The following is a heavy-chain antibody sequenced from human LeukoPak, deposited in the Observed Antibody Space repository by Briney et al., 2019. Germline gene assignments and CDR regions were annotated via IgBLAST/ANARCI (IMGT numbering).Heavy chain of an antibody. Sequence: GGSLRLSCAASGFTFSHYAMSWVRQAPGKGLEWGSAIGISGRDTYYADSVKGRFTISRDNSKNTLYLQMNSLRAEDTAVYYCAKVGITMLVVVYFDDWGQGTLVTVSS. CDR1: GFTFSHYA. CDR2: IGISGRDT. J-gene: IGHJ4*02. D-gene: IGHD3-22*01. CDR3: AKVGITMLVVVYFDD. V-gene: IGHV3-23*01.